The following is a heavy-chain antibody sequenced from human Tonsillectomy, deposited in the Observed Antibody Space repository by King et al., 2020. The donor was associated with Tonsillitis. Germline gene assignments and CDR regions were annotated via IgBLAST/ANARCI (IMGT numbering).Heavy chain of an antibody. Sequence: QLVQSGSELKKPGASVKVSCKASGYTFNSYAMNWVRQAPGQGLEWMGWINTNTGNPTYAQCFTGRFVFSLDTSVSTAYLQISSLKAEDTAVYYCARWDTMVRGDYYYGMDVWGQGTTVTVSS. D-gene: IGHD3-10*01. CDR1: GYTFNSYA. J-gene: IGHJ6*02. CDR3: ARWDTMVRGDYYYGMDV. V-gene: IGHV7-4-1*02. CDR2: INTNTGNP.